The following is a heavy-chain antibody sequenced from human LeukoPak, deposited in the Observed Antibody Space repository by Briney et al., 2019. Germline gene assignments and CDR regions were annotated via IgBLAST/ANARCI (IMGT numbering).Heavy chain of an antibody. D-gene: IGHD3-22*01. CDR1: GFTFSSYG. Sequence: GGSLRLSCAASGFTFSSYGIHWVRQAPGKGLEWVAFIRYDGSNKYYADSVKGRFTISRDNSKNTLDLQMNSLRVEDTAVYYCAAYYYDSSGYDLRFYWGQGTLVTVSS. J-gene: IGHJ4*02. CDR2: IRYDGSNK. CDR3: AAYYYDSSGYDLRFY. V-gene: IGHV3-30*02.